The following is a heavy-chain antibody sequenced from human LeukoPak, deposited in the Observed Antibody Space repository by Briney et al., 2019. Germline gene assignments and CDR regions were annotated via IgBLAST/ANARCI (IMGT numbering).Heavy chain of an antibody. V-gene: IGHV4-61*01. CDR3: ARDSGFGQLDLAY. D-gene: IGHD6-6*01. J-gene: IGHJ4*02. Sequence: KPSETLSLTCTVSGGSISSCTYSWGWIRQPPGKGLEWIGYIYYSGSTDYNPSLKSRVTISVDTSKNQFSLKLSSVTAADTAVYYCARDSGFGQLDLAYWGQGTLVTVSS. CDR1: GGSISSCTYS. CDR2: IYYSGST.